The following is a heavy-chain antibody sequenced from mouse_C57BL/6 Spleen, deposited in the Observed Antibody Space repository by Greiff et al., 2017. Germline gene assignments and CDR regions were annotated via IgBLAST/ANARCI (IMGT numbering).Heavy chain of an antibody. D-gene: IGHD2-4*01. Sequence: VQLKQPGAELVKPGASVKLSCKASGYTFTSYWMHWVKQRPGQGLEWIGMIHPNSGSTNYNEKFKSKATLTVDKSSSTAYMQLSSLTSEDSAVYYCAKDYDVGDWYFDVWGTGTTVTVSS. CDR2: IHPNSGST. V-gene: IGHV1-64*01. CDR1: GYTFTSYW. CDR3: AKDYDVGDWYFDV. J-gene: IGHJ1*03.